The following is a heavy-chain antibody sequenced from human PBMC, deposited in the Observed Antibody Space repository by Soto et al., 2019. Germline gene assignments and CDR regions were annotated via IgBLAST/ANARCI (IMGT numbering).Heavy chain of an antibody. D-gene: IGHD3-10*01. CDR3: ASNYLYYYGSGNTNYYGMDV. CDR2: ISAYNGNT. J-gene: IGHJ6*02. CDR1: GYTFTSYG. Sequence: QVQLLQSGAEVKKPGASVKVSCKASGYTFTSYGISWVRQAPGQGLEWMGWISAYNGNTNYAQKLQGIVTMTTDTSTRTAYMELRSLGSDDTAVYYCASNYLYYYGSGNTNYYGMDVWGQGTTVTVSS. V-gene: IGHV1-18*01.